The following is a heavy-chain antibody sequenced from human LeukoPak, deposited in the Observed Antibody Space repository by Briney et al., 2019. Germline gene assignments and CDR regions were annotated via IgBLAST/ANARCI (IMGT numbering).Heavy chain of an antibody. J-gene: IGHJ4*02. V-gene: IGHV1-69*05. D-gene: IGHD5-18*01. CDR3: ARIDTADSDY. Sequence: SVKVSCKASGGTFSSYAISWVRQAPGQELEWMGGIIPIFGTANYAQKFQGRVTITTDKSTSTAYMELSSLRSEDTAVYYCARIDTADSDYWGQGTLVTVSS. CDR2: IIPIFGTA. CDR1: GGTFSSYA.